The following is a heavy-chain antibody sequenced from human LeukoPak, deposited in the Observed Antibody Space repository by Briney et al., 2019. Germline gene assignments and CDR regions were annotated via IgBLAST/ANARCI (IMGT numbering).Heavy chain of an antibody. CDR3: ARDDYDILTGYYNGNY. V-gene: IGHV1-18*01. CDR2: ISAYNGNT. CDR1: GYXFTSYG. J-gene: IGHJ4*02. D-gene: IGHD3-9*01. Sequence: ASVKVSCKASGYXFTSYGISWVRQAPGQGLEWMGWISAYNGNTNYAQKLQGRVTMTTAPSTSTAYMELRSLRSDDTAVYYCARDDYDILTGYYNGNYWGQGTLVTVSS.